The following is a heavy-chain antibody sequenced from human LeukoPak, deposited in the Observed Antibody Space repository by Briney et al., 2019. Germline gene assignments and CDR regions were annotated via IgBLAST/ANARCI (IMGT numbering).Heavy chain of an antibody. CDR1: GFTFSSYW. Sequence: GGSLGLSCAASGFTFSSYWMSWVRQAPGKGLEWVANIKQDGREKYYVDSVKGRFTISRDNAKNSLYLQMNSLRAEDTAVYYCARELGIAAAGTTGFDYWGQGTLVTVSS. CDR2: IKQDGREK. D-gene: IGHD6-13*01. J-gene: IGHJ4*02. V-gene: IGHV3-7*03. CDR3: ARELGIAAAGTTGFDY.